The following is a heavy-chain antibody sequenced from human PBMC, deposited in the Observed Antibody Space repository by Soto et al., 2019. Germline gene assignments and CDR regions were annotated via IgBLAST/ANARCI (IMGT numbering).Heavy chain of an antibody. D-gene: IGHD1-7*01. CDR1: GYIFTSQG. CDR2: ISTYNGNP. Sequence: QIQLVQSGAEVKKPGASVKVSCKASGYIFTSQGISWVRQAPGQGLEWVGWISTYNGNPNYAQKLHGRVTMTTNTSTTTAFLELRILTSADTAVYYCARGRTRALDYWGQGTPVIVSS. V-gene: IGHV1-18*01. J-gene: IGHJ4*02. CDR3: ARGRTRALDY.